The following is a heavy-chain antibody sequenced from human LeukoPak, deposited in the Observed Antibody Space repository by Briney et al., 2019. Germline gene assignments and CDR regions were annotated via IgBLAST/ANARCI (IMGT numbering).Heavy chain of an antibody. V-gene: IGHV3-74*01. D-gene: IGHD3-10*01. CDR3: AGLLTPYHGSGGGGMDV. Sequence: GGSLRLSCAASGFTFSTHWMYWVRQAPGRELVWVSRISGDGSMTSYADSVKGRFTISRDNAKDTLYLQMTSLRVEDTAVYSCAGLLTPYHGSGGGGMDVWGQGTTVTVSS. CDR1: GFTFSTHW. CDR2: ISGDGSMT. J-gene: IGHJ6*02.